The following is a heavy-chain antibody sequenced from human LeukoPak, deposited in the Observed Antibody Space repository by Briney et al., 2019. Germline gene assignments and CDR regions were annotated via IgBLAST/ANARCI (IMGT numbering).Heavy chain of an antibody. CDR1: GYTFTSYG. J-gene: IGHJ3*02. CDR3: ASGTGPRGKQWLLAFDI. D-gene: IGHD6-19*01. V-gene: IGHV1-18*01. Sequence: ASVKVSCKASGYTFTSYGISWVRQAPGQGLEWLGWISAYNGNTNYAQKLQGRVTMTTDTSTSTAYMELRSLRSDDTAVYYCASGTGPRGKQWLLAFDIWGQGTMVTVSS. CDR2: ISAYNGNT.